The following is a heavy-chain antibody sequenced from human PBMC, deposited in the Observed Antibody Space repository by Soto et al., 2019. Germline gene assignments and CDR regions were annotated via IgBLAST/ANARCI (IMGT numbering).Heavy chain of an antibody. CDR3: ARLVVVAPVANA. J-gene: IGHJ5*02. Sequence: SETLSLTCSVSGGSINYNSYYWGWIRQPPGKGLEWVGGIFYTGTTYYSPSLKDRVTISVDTSKNSFSLNLTSVTAADTAVYFCARLVVVAPVANAWGQGTLVTVYS. D-gene: IGHD2-2*01. CDR1: GGSINYNSYY. V-gene: IGHV4-39*02. CDR2: IFYTGTT.